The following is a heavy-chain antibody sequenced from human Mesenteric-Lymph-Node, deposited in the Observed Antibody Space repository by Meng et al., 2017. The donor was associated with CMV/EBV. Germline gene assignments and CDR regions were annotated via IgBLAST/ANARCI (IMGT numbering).Heavy chain of an antibody. Sequence: LSCTVSGDSISSHYWWSRVRPAPGKGLEWIGGISHSGSTKYKSSLQSRVTISVDKTKNHFSLRLTSVTAADTGVYFCARSPGWWFLDYWGQGTLVTVSS. CDR1: GDSISSHYW. CDR2: ISHSGST. CDR3: ARSPGWWFLDY. D-gene: IGHD2-15*01. J-gene: IGHJ4*02. V-gene: IGHV4-4*01.